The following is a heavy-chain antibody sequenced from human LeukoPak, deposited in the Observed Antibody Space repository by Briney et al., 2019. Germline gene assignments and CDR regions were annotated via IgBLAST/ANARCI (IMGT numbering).Heavy chain of an antibody. Sequence: SGTLSLTCAVSGDSINNNKWWSWGRQPPGKGLEGIGEIYHSGSTNYNPSLKSRVTISVDTSKNQFSLKLSSVTAADTAVYYCARGRYYDSSGYRYWGQGTLVTVSS. CDR1: GDSINNNKW. CDR2: IYHSGST. J-gene: IGHJ4*02. CDR3: ARGRYYDSSGYRY. D-gene: IGHD3-22*01. V-gene: IGHV4-4*02.